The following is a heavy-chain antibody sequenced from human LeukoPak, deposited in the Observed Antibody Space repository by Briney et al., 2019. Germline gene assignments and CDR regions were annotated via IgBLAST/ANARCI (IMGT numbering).Heavy chain of an antibody. CDR1: GFTFSNYG. Sequence: GGSLRLSCAASGFTFSNYGMSWVRRAPGTGLEWVAGISGSGGNTYYADSVKGRFTISRDNSKNTLYLQMNNLRAADTAIYYCAKSRLIYCTGGGCYGMDVWGQGTTVSVSS. V-gene: IGHV3-23*01. CDR3: AKSRLIYCTGGGCYGMDV. D-gene: IGHD2-8*02. J-gene: IGHJ6*02. CDR2: ISGSGGNT.